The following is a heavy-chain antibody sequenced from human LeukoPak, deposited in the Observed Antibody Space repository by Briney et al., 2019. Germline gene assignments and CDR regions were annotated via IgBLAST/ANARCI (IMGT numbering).Heavy chain of an antibody. CDR2: IKPDGDTT. D-gene: IGHD4-17*01. J-gene: IGHJ4*02. V-gene: IGHV3-7*01. Sequence: GGSLRLSCTASGFSFNTYWMTWVRQAPGKGMEWVANIKPDGDTTNYLDSVKGRFTISRDNAKSSLHLQMNGLTAEDTAVYYCSRGPSTTLTTFWGQGTMVTVSS. CDR3: SRGPSTTLTTF. CDR1: GFSFNTYW.